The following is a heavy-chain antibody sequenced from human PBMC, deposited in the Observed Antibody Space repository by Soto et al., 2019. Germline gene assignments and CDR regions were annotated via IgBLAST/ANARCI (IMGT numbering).Heavy chain of an antibody. CDR1: GGTFSSYA. J-gene: IGHJ6*02. CDR2: IIPIFGTA. D-gene: IGHD2-8*01. V-gene: IGHV1-69*06. CDR3: ARHRMRPTNYAMDV. Sequence: ASVKVSCKASGGTFSSYAISWVRQAPGQGLEWMGGIIPIFGTANYAQKFQGRVTISVDKSITTAYLQWSSLKASDTAMYYCARHRMRPTNYAMDVWGQGTTVTVSS.